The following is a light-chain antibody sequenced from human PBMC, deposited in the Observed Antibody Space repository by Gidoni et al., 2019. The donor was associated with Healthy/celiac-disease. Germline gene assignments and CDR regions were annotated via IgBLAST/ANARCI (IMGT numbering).Light chain of an antibody. CDR2: SNN. V-gene: IGLV1-44*01. J-gene: IGLJ3*02. Sequence: QSVLTQPPSASGTPGQRVTITGSGSSSTIGSNTVNWYQQLPGTAPKLPIYSNNQRPSGVPVRFSGSKSGTSASLAISGLQSDDEADYYCAAWDDSLNGHWVFGGGTKLTVL. CDR1: SSTIGSNT. CDR3: AAWDDSLNGHWV.